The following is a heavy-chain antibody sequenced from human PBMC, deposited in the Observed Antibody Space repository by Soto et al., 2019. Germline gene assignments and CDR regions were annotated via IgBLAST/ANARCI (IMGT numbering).Heavy chain of an antibody. V-gene: IGHV4-59*01. Sequence: KASETLSLTCTVSGGSISSYYWSWIRQPPGKGLEWIGYIYYSGSTNYNPSLKSRVTISVDTSKNQFALKLSSVTAADTAVYYCARDYYDSSGYYYDLGYWGQGTLVTVSS. J-gene: IGHJ4*02. CDR1: GGSISSYY. CDR3: ARDYYDSSGYYYDLGY. D-gene: IGHD3-22*01. CDR2: IYYSGST.